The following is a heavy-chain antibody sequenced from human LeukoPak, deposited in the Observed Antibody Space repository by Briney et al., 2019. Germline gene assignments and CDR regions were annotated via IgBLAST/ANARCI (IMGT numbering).Heavy chain of an antibody. V-gene: IGHV4-34*01. CDR1: GGSFSGYY. CDR3: ARASYDYVWGSYRWAVGFDY. J-gene: IGHJ4*02. D-gene: IGHD3-16*02. CDR2: INHSGST. Sequence: TSETLSLTCAVYGGSFSGYYWSWIRQPPGKGLEWIGEINHSGSTNYNPSLKSRVTISVDTSKNQFSLKLSSVTAADTAVYYCARASYDYVWGSYRWAVGFDYWGQGTLVTVSS.